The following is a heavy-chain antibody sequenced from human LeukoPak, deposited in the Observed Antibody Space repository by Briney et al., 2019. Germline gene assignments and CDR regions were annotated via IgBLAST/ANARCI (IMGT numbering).Heavy chain of an antibody. CDR3: ARASITMIVVVLIDY. CDR2: ISYDGSNK. Sequence: GGSLRLSCAASGFTFSSYAMHWVRQAPGKGLEWVAVISYDGSNKYYADSVKGRFTISRDNSKNTLYLQMNSLSAEDTAVYYCARASITMIVVVLIDYWGQGTLVTVSS. D-gene: IGHD3-22*01. J-gene: IGHJ4*02. CDR1: GFTFSSYA. V-gene: IGHV3-30-3*01.